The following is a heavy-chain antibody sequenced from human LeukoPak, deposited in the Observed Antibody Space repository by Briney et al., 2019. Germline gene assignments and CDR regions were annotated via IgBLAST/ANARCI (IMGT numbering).Heavy chain of an antibody. CDR1: GFTFSAYW. D-gene: IGHD3-10*01. CDR2: INQDESER. J-gene: IGHJ4*02. CDR3: AGITMVRGVIGY. Sequence: GGSLRLSCAASGFTFSAYWMTWVRQAPGKGLEWVANINQDESERYYVDSVKGRFTITRDNAKNSLYLQMNSLRAEDTAVYYCAGITMVRGVIGYWGQGTLVTVSS. V-gene: IGHV3-7*01.